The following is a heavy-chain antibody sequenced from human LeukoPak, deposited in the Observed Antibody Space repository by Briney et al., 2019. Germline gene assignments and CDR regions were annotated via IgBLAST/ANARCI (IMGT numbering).Heavy chain of an antibody. Sequence: PGGTLRLSCAASGVTFDDYGMTWVRQTAGKGLEWVSTINWNGGSTAYAASVKGRVNISRDNAKTSMYLQMNSLRAEDAAVYYCAKEDCSGGRSYSLHYWGQGTLVTVYS. D-gene: IGHD2-15*01. CDR2: INWNGGST. CDR1: GVTFDDYG. CDR3: AKEDCSGGRSYSLHY. J-gene: IGHJ4*02. V-gene: IGHV3-20*04.